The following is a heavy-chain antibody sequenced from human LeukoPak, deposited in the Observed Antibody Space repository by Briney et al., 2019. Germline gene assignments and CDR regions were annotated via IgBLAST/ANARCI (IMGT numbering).Heavy chain of an antibody. CDR2: FSFRGSST. Sequence: GGSLRLSCAASGFTFSSWSMNWVRQAPGMGLEWVSTFSFRGSSTYYADSVKGRFTISRDNSKNTLYLQMNSLRAEDSATYYCAKSGDYFDYWGQGILVTVSS. CDR1: GFTFSSWS. D-gene: IGHD3-10*01. J-gene: IGHJ4*02. V-gene: IGHV3-23*01. CDR3: AKSGDYFDY.